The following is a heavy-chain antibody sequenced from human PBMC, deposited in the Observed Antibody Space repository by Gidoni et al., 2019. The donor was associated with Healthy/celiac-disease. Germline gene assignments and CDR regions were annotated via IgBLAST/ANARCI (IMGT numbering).Heavy chain of an antibody. D-gene: IGHD3-22*01. CDR3: AREPYDSSAGPYYFDY. CDR2: ISSSSIYI. CDR1: GFTFGSYS. J-gene: IGHJ4*02. Sequence: EVQRVESGGGLVEPGGSLRRSCASSGFTFGSYSMNWVRQAPGKGLEWVSSISSSSIYIYYPDSVKGRFTISRDNAKTSLYLQMTSLRAEDTAVYYCAREPYDSSAGPYYFDYWGQGTLVTVSS. V-gene: IGHV3-21*01.